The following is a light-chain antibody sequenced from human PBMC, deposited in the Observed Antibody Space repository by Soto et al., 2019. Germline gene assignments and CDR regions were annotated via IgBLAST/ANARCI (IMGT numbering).Light chain of an antibody. CDR3: QQYNSYWT. Sequence: DIQMTQSPSTLSASVGDRVTITCRASQSISSWLAWYQQKPGKAPKLLIYKASSLESGVPSRFSGSGSGTEFTLTISSLQTDEFATYYCQQYNSYWTFGQGTKVEIK. V-gene: IGKV1-5*03. J-gene: IGKJ1*01. CDR2: KAS. CDR1: QSISSW.